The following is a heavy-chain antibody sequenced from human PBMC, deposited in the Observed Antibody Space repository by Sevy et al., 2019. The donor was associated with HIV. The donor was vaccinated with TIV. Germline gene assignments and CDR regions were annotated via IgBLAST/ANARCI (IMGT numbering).Heavy chain of an antibody. D-gene: IGHD2-15*01. Sequence: GGSLILSCAASGFTFSYYRMSWVHQAPGKGLEWVANIKGDGSEIYYVDSVKGRFTISRDNAKNSLFLEMNSLRAEDTAVYYCARDPGGRDWFDPWGQGTLVTVSS. CDR3: ARDPGGRDWFDP. V-gene: IGHV3-7*03. J-gene: IGHJ5*02. CDR2: IKGDGSEI. CDR1: GFTFSYYR.